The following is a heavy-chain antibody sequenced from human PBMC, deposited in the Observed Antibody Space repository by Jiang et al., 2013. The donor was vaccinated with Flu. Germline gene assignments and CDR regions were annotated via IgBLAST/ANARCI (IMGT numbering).Heavy chain of an antibody. Sequence: SGAEVKKPGASVKVSCKVSGYTLTELSMHWVRQAPGKGLEWMGWISAYNGNTNYAQKLQGRVTMSRDTSIRTAFLELSSLTSKDTAVYYCAVVRYCSGGSCYSRAGLLVSYGMEVWGQGTTVTVSS. CDR1: GYTLTELS. CDR3: AVVRYCSGGSCYSRAGLLVSYGMEV. D-gene: IGHD2-15*01. J-gene: IGHJ6*02. V-gene: IGHV1-24*01. CDR2: ISAYNGNT.